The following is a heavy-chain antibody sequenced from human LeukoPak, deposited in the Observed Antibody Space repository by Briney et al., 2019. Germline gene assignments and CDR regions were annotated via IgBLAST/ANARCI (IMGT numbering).Heavy chain of an antibody. CDR3: ARDHNGYYSNWFDP. CDR2: ISSSSSYI. D-gene: IGHD3-22*01. CDR1: GFTFSSYS. Sequence: GGSLRLSCAASGFTFSSYSMNWVRQAPGKGLEWVSSISSSSSYIYYADSVKGRFTISRDNAKNSLYLQMNSLRAEDTAVYYCARDHNGYYSNWFDPWGQGTLVTVSS. J-gene: IGHJ5*02. V-gene: IGHV3-21*01.